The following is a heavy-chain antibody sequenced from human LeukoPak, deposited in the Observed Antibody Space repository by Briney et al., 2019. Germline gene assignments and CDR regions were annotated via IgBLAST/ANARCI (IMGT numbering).Heavy chain of an antibody. D-gene: IGHD3-10*01. CDR1: GGSISSSSYY. Sequence: TSETLSLTCTVSGGSISSSSYYWGWIRQPPGKGLEWIGSIYYSGSTYYNPSLKSRVTISVDTSKNQFSLKLSSVTAADTAVYYCARVSLVRGAPDYYFDYWGQGTLVTVSS. V-gene: IGHV4-39*07. J-gene: IGHJ4*02. CDR2: IYYSGST. CDR3: ARVSLVRGAPDYYFDY.